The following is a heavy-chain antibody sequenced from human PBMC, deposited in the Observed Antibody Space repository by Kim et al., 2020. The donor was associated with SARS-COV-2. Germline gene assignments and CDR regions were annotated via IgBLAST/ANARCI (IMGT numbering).Heavy chain of an antibody. CDR2: T. D-gene: IGHD3-3*01. J-gene: IGHJ4*02. CDR3: ATQVRSLYFFDY. Sequence: TDDAGCVKGRFTISRDDSNSVAYLQMNSLKTEDTAVYYCATQVRSLYFFDYWGQGTLVTVSS. V-gene: IGHV3-49*02.